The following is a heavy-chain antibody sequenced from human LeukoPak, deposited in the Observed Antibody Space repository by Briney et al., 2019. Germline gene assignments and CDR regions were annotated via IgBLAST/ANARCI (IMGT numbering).Heavy chain of an antibody. V-gene: IGHV3-13*01. Sequence: PGGSLRLSCAASGFTFSSYDMHWVRQATGKGLEWVSAIGTAGDTYYPGSVKGRFTISRENAKNSLYLQMNSLRAGDTAVYYCARGGWSGNPGGYMDVWGKGTTVNVSS. D-gene: IGHD3-3*01. J-gene: IGHJ6*03. CDR2: IGTAGDT. CDR1: GFTFSSYD. CDR3: ARGGWSGNPGGYMDV.